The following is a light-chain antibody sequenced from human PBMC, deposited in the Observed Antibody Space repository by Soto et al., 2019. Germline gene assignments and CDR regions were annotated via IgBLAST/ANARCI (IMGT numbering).Light chain of an antibody. J-gene: IGKJ3*01. CDR1: QNVGRN. V-gene: IGKV3-20*01. CDR2: TTS. CDR3: QQCGGSPLFS. Sequence: EIVMTQSPDTLSVSPGERATLSCRASQNVGRNVAWYQQRPGQAPRLLIHTTSTRATDIPDRFSGSGSGTDFTLTISRLEPEDFAVYYCQQCGGSPLFSFGPGTRVDI.